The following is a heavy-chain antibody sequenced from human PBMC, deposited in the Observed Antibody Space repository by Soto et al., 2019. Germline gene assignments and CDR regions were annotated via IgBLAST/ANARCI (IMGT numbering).Heavy chain of an antibody. CDR3: ATSATWIQLWLPDY. V-gene: IGHV4-31*03. Sequence: SETLSLTCTVSGGSISSGGYYWSWIRQHPGKGLEWIGYIYYSVSTYYNPSLKSRVTLSVDTFKNQFSLKLSSVTAADTAVYYCATSATWIQLWLPDYWGQGTLVTVSS. D-gene: IGHD5-18*01. J-gene: IGHJ4*02. CDR1: GGSISSGGYY. CDR2: IYYSVST.